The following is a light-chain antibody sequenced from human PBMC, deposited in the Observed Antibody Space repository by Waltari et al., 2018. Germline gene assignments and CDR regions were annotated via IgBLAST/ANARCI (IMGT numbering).Light chain of an antibody. CDR2: ENN. J-gene: IGLJ2*01. CDR1: SSNIGNNY. CDR3: GTWDTTLRGVV. V-gene: IGLV1-51*02. Sequence: QSVLTQPPSVYAAPGQKVTISCSGSSSNIGNNYISWYQHPPGAAPKLLISENNKRHSVIPDRFSGSKSGTSGTLDIIGLQIGDEADYYCGTWDTTLRGVVFGGGTRLTVL.